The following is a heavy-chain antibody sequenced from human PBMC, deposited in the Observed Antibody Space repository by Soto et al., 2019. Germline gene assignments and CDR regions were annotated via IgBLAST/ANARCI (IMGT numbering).Heavy chain of an antibody. J-gene: IGHJ5*02. CDR1: GFTFSSYS. CDR3: ARDPPDYDFWSGYFSYNWFDP. D-gene: IGHD3-3*01. V-gene: IGHV3-21*01. CDR2: ISSSSSYI. Sequence: GGSLRLSCAASGFTFSSYSMNWVRQAPGKGLEWVSSISSSSSYIYYADSVKGRFTISRDNAKNSLYLQMNSLRAEDTAVYYCARDPPDYDFWSGYFSYNWFDPWGQGTLVTSPQ.